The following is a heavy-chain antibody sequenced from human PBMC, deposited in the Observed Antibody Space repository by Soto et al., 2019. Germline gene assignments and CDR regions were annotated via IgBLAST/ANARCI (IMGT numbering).Heavy chain of an antibody. D-gene: IGHD3-22*01. CDR1: GYSFAGYW. Sequence: PGESLKISCKGSGYSFAGYWVTWVRQKPGKGLEWMGRIDPSDSQTYYSPSFRGHVTISATKSITTVFLQWSSLRASDTAMYYCARQIYDSDTGPNFQYYFDSWGQGTPVTVSS. J-gene: IGHJ4*02. CDR3: ARQIYDSDTGPNFQYYFDS. V-gene: IGHV5-10-1*01. CDR2: IDPSDSQT.